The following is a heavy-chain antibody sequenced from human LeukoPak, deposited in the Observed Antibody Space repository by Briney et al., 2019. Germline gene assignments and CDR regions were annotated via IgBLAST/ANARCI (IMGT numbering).Heavy chain of an antibody. D-gene: IGHD6-13*01. CDR3: VKGGSSSENWFDA. J-gene: IGHJ5*02. V-gene: IGHV3-30*02. CDR1: GFTFSDFG. Sequence: GGSLRLSCAASGFTFSDFGMHWVRQATGKGLEWVAFIGKDGDNDYYPGSVKGRFTISRDNSRTTLYLQMHSLRVEDTAVYYCVKGGSSSENWFDAWGQGILVTVSS. CDR2: IGKDGDND.